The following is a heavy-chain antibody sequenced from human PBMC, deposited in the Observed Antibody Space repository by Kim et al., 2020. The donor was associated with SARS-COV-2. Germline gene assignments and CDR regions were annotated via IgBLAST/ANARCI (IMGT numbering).Heavy chain of an antibody. V-gene: IGHV1-18*01. CDR1: GYTVTSYG. D-gene: IGHD2-2*01. J-gene: IGHJ6*02. Sequence: ASVKVSCKASGYTVTSYGISWVRQAPGQGLEWMGWISAYNGNTNYAQKLQGRVTMTTDTSTSTAYMELRSLRSDDTAVYYCARDDCSSTSCFRSHYYYYGMDVWGQGTTVTVSS. CDR3: ARDDCSSTSCFRSHYYYYGMDV. CDR2: ISAYNGNT.